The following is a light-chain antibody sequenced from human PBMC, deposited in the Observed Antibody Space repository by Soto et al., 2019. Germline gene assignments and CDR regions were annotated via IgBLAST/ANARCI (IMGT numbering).Light chain of an antibody. J-gene: IGKJ5*01. V-gene: IGKV1-39*01. CDR1: QSISSY. Sequence: IQMTQSPSSLSASVGDRVTITRRASQSISSYLNWYQQKPGKAPKLLIYAASSLQSGVPSRFSGSGSGTDFTLTISSLQPEDFATYYCQQSYSILYTFGQGTRLEIK. CDR3: QQSYSILYT. CDR2: AAS.